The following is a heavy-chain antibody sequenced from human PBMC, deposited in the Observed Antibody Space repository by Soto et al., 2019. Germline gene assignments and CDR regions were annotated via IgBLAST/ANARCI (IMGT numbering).Heavy chain of an antibody. D-gene: IGHD2-15*01. CDR3: ARDLGCSGGSCYRVWFDP. CDR1: GYTFTSYY. J-gene: IGHJ5*02. Sequence: ASVKVSWKASGYTFTSYYMHWVRQAPGQGLEWMGIINPSGGSTSYAQKFQGRVTMTRDTSTSTVYMELSSLRSEDTAVYYCARDLGCSGGSCYRVWFDPWGQGTLVTVS. CDR2: INPSGGST. V-gene: IGHV1-46*01.